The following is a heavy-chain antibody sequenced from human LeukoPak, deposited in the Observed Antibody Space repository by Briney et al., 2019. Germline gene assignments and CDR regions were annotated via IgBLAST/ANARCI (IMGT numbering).Heavy chain of an antibody. CDR1: GFTFDDYA. Sequence: PGGSLRLSCAASGFTFDDYAMHWVRQAPGKGLEWVSGISWNSGSIGYADSVKGRFTISRDNAKNSLYLQMNSLRAEDTALYYCAKDGSYHYGDYSRGPFDYWGQGTLVTVSS. J-gene: IGHJ4*02. CDR2: ISWNSGSI. D-gene: IGHD4-17*01. V-gene: IGHV3-9*01. CDR3: AKDGSYHYGDYSRGPFDY.